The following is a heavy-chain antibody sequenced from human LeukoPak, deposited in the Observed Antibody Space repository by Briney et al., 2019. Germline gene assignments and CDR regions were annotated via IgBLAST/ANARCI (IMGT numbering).Heavy chain of an antibody. CDR2: IHPNGGST. J-gene: IGHJ4*02. D-gene: IGHD3-22*01. CDR1: GYTFTSYY. CDR3: ARGDSTFYYDVSGDSPDFYFDN. Sequence: GASVKVSCKASGYTFTSYYIHWVRRAPGQGLEWLGMIHPNGGSTTYAQKFQGRVTMTKDTSTSTIYMELSSLRSEDTAVYHCARGDSTFYYDVSGDSPDFYFDNWGQGTLVTVSS. V-gene: IGHV1-46*01.